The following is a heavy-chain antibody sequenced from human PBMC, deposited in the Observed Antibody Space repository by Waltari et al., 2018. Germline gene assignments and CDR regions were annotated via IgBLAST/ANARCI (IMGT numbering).Heavy chain of an antibody. Sequence: QVQLQESGPGLVKPSQTLSLPCTVSGGSIDSGSSYRSWSRQPAGKGLEWIGRIYTSGSTNYNPSLKSRVTISVDTSKNQFSLNLSSVTAADTAVYYCARGPLLSKVDYWGQGTLVTVSS. J-gene: IGHJ4*02. V-gene: IGHV4-61*02. CDR2: IYTSGST. CDR1: GGSIDSGSSY. CDR3: ARGPLLSKVDY. D-gene: IGHD1-26*01.